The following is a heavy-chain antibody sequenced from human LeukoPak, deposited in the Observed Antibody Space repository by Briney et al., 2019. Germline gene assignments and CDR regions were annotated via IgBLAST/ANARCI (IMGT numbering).Heavy chain of an antibody. J-gene: IGHJ5*02. Sequence: PGRSLRLSCTASGFNFGDYAMNWVRHAPGKGLEWVGFIRSEPYGETAEYAASVKGRFTISRDDSKNIAYLQMNSLKTEDTAVYYCTRGRPEPRDGHNTWWFDPWGQGTLVTVSS. CDR2: IRSEPYGETA. V-gene: IGHV3-49*04. CDR1: GFNFGDYA. D-gene: IGHD5-24*01. CDR3: TRGRPEPRDGHNTWWFDP.